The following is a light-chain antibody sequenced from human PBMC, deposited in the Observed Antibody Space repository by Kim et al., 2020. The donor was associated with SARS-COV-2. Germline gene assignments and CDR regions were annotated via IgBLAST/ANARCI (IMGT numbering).Light chain of an antibody. CDR1: QNVNSGS. CDR2: GAS. CDR3: QQYGSSPPYT. J-gene: IGKJ2*01. Sequence: EIVLTQSPGTLSLSPGERATLSCRASQNVNSGSLTWYQQKPGQAPRLLIYGASSRATGIPDRFSGSGSGTDFTLTISRLEPEDFAVYYCQQYGSSPPYTFGQGTKLEI. V-gene: IGKV3-20*01.